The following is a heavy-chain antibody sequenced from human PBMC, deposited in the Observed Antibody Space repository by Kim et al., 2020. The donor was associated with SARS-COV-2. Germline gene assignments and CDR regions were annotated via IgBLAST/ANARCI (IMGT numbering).Heavy chain of an antibody. D-gene: IGHD3-10*01. Sequence: GGSLRLSCAASGFTFSSSAMSWVRQAPGKGLEWVSTIRGSGGSDGSTYYADSVKGRFTISRDNSENMLYLQMNSLRAEDTAVYYCAKVYYGSGRTGDFVYWGQGTLVTVSS. CDR3: AKVYYGSGRTGDFVY. V-gene: IGHV3-23*01. CDR2: IRGSGGSDGST. CDR1: GFTFSSSA. J-gene: IGHJ4*02.